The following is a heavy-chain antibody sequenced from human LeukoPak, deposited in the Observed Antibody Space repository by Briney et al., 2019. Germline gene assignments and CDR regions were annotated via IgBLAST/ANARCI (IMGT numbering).Heavy chain of an antibody. CDR2: IKQDGSDK. D-gene: IGHD5-24*01. J-gene: IGHJ4*02. Sequence: GGSLRLSCAASGFTFSSYWMSWVRQAPGKGLEWVANIKQDGSDKYYVDSVKGRFTISRDNAKNSLYLQMNSLRAEDTAVYYCARDRPWRARGYNSFDYWGQGTLVTVSS. V-gene: IGHV3-7*01. CDR1: GFTFSSYW. CDR3: ARDRPWRARGYNSFDY.